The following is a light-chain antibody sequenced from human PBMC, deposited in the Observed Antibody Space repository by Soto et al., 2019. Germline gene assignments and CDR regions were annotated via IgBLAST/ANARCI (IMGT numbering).Light chain of an antibody. Sequence: DIQVTQSPSSLSASVVGRVSITCQSSQDISNYLNWYQQKLGKAQKLLIYDASNLETGVPSRFSGSGSGTDFTFTISSLQPEDIATYYCQQYSHLITFGQGTQLEIK. CDR1: QDISNY. CDR2: DAS. J-gene: IGKJ5*01. V-gene: IGKV1-33*01. CDR3: QQYSHLIT.